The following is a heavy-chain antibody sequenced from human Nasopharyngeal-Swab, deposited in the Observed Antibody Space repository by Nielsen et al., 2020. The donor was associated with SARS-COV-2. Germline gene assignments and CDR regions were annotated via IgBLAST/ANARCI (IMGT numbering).Heavy chain of an antibody. J-gene: IGHJ4*02. CDR1: GFTFSSYG. Sequence: GGSLRLSCAASGFTFSSYGMHWVRQVPGKGLEWVAVISYDGNNKYYVDSVKGRFTISRDNSKKKLYLQMNSLRAEDTAVYYCAKWGHYYDSSGYYPLDYWGQGTLVTVSS. D-gene: IGHD3-22*01. CDR2: ISYDGNNK. V-gene: IGHV3-30*18. CDR3: AKWGHYYDSSGYYPLDY.